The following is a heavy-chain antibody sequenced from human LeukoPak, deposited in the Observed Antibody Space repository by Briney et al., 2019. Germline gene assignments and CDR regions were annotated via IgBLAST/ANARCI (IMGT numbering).Heavy chain of an antibody. CDR3: ARDSGTTGEVKFDP. V-gene: IGHV4-4*07. J-gene: IGHJ5*02. D-gene: IGHD3-10*01. Sequence: ASETLSLTCTVSGGSISSYWSWIRQPAGKGLEWIGRIYGSGSTTYNPSLKSRVTMSLDMSKNQFFLKLSSVTAADTAVYYCARDSGTTGEVKFDPWGQGTLVTVSS. CDR1: GGSISSY. CDR2: IYGSGST.